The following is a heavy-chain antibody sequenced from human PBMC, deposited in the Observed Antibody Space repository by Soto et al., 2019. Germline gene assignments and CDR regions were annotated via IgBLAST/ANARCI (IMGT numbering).Heavy chain of an antibody. CDR3: ARGPPRIVGATTHYFDY. V-gene: IGHV3-21*01. Sequence: EVPLVESGGGLVKPGGSLRLSCAASGFTFSSYSMNWVRQAPGKGLEWVSSISSSSSYIYYADSVKGRFTISRDNAKNSLYLQMNSLRAEDTAVYYCARGPPRIVGATTHYFDYWGQGTLVTVSS. J-gene: IGHJ4*02. CDR2: ISSSSSYI. CDR1: GFTFSSYS. D-gene: IGHD1-26*01.